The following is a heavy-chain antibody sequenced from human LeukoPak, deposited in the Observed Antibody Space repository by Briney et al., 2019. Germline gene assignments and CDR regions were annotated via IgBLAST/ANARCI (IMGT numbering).Heavy chain of an antibody. V-gene: IGHV3-48*03. CDR2: ISSSGSTI. CDR3: ARVDIVVALDY. Sequence: GGSLRLSCAASGFTFSSYEMNWVRQAPGKGLEWVSYISSSGSTIYYADSVKGRFTISRDNAKNSLYLQMNSLRAEDTAVYYCARVDIVVALDYWGQGTLVTVSS. D-gene: IGHD2-2*01. J-gene: IGHJ4*02. CDR1: GFTFSSYE.